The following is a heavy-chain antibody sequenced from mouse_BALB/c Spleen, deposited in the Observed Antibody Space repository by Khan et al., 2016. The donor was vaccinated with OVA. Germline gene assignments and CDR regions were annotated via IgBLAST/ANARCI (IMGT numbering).Heavy chain of an antibody. J-gene: IGHJ2*01. V-gene: IGHV3-2*02. D-gene: IGHD1-1*01. CDR1: GYSITSGYA. Sequence: SGPGLVKPSQSLSLTCTVTGYSITSGYAWNWIRQFPGNKLEWMGYISYSDVTNYNPSLKSRISITRDPSKNEFFLQLNSVTTEDTATYYCARGNYCGHYFDYWGQGTTLTVSS. CDR3: ARGNYCGHYFDY. CDR2: ISYSDVT.